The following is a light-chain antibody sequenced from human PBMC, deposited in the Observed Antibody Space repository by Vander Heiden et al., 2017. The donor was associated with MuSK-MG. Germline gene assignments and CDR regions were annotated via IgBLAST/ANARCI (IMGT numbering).Light chain of an antibody. CDR2: DAS. Sequence: DIQMTQSPSSLSASVGDRVTISCQASQDISKYLDWYQQKPGKAPKLLIYDASNLQSGVPSRFSGSGSGTNFTLTISSLQPEDIAAYYCQNYDNLPLTFGEGTKVXIK. CDR3: QNYDNLPLT. J-gene: IGKJ4*01. CDR1: QDISKY. V-gene: IGKV1-33*01.